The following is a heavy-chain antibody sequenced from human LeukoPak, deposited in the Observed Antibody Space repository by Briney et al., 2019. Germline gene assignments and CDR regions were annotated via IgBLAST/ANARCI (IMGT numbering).Heavy chain of an antibody. Sequence: SETLSLTCTVSGGSISGYYWSWIRQSPGKGLEWIGYSDYSGGTNYNPSLKSRVTISIDTSKNQFSLKLSSVTAADTAVYYCARGRYSSGWGPYYFDYWGQGTLVTVSS. V-gene: IGHV4-59*01. CDR2: SDYSGGT. J-gene: IGHJ4*02. D-gene: IGHD6-19*01. CDR1: GGSISGYY. CDR3: ARGRYSSGWGPYYFDY.